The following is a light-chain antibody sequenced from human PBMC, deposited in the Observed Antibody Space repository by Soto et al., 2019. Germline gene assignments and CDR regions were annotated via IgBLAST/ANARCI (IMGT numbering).Light chain of an antibody. CDR1: QNINNY. V-gene: IGKV3-15*01. Sequence: EIVLTQSPATLSVSPGERATLSCRASQNINNYLAWFQQKPGQAPRLLIYGASTGATGIPARFSGSGSGTDFTLTISSLQPEDFATYYCQQFNNYPLTFGGGTKVEIK. J-gene: IGKJ4*01. CDR3: QQFNNYPLT. CDR2: GAS.